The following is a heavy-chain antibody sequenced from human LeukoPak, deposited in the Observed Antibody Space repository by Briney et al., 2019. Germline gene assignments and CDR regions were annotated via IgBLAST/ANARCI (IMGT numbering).Heavy chain of an antibody. CDR3: AKALEGATLFDY. D-gene: IGHD1-26*01. CDR1: GFTFSTYA. CDR2: ISGSGGRT. V-gene: IGHV3-23*01. J-gene: IGHJ4*02. Sequence: GGSLRLSCAASGFTFSTYAMSWVRQAPGKGLEWVSGISGSGGRTYSADSVKGRFIISRDNSKNTVYLQMNSLRAEDTAVYYCAKALEGATLFDYWGQGTLVTVSS.